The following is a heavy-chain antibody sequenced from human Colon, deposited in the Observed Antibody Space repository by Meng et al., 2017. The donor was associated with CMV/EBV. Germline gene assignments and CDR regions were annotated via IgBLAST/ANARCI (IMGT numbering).Heavy chain of an antibody. Sequence: GGSLRLSCAASGFTFSSYAIHWVRQAPGKGLEWVTIISYDGSNKFYADSVRGRFTISRDNSKNTVNLQMNSLRPEDTAVYYCARDDGTATTPDYWGQGTLVTVSS. V-gene: IGHV3-30-3*01. J-gene: IGHJ4*02. CDR1: GFTFSSYA. D-gene: IGHD1-7*01. CDR3: ARDDGTATTPDY. CDR2: ISYDGSNK.